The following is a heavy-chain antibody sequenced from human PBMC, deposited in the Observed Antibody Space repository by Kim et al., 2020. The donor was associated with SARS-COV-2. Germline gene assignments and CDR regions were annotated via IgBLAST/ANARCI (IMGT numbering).Heavy chain of an antibody. CDR2: INPSGGST. Sequence: ASVKVSCKASGYTFTSYYIHWVRQAPGQGLEWMGIINPSGGSTSYAQKFQGRVTMTRDTSTNTVYMELSSLRSEDTAVYYCARDISPGGVLSNYDILTGYYMPHPYYGMDAWGQGTMLTVS. J-gene: IGHJ6*02. CDR1: GYTFTSYY. V-gene: IGHV1-46*01. CDR3: ARDISPGGVLSNYDILTGYYMPHPYYGMDA. D-gene: IGHD3-9*01.